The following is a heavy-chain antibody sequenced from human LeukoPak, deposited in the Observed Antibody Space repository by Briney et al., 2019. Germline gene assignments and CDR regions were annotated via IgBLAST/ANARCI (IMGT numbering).Heavy chain of an antibody. J-gene: IGHJ4*02. CDR1: GYTFTSCY. V-gene: IGHV1-46*01. CDR3: ARGGGDDSAAPFDF. Sequence: ASVKVSCKASGYTFTSCYMHWVRQAPGQGVEWVGIIKVSGGGTSYAQKFQGRVTMTRDTYTSTVYMELRSLRSEDTAVYYRARGGGDDSAAPFDFWGQGTLVTVSS. CDR2: IKVSGGGT. D-gene: IGHD2-21*02.